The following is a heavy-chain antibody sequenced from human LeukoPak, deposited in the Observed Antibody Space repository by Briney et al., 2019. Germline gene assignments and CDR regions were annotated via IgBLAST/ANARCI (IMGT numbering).Heavy chain of an antibody. Sequence: GGSLRLPCAASGFPFSDYYMNWIRQAPGKGLEWVSYISSSGSTISYADSVKGRFTISRDNAKDSLYLQMNSLRAEDTAVYFCARAVDGNFRRGFDYWGQGTLVTVSS. J-gene: IGHJ4*02. V-gene: IGHV3-11*04. CDR2: ISSSGSTI. CDR3: ARAVDGNFRRGFDY. CDR1: GFPFSDYY. D-gene: IGHD6-19*01.